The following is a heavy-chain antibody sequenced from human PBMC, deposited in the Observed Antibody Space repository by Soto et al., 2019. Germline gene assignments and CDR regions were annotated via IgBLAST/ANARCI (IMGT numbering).Heavy chain of an antibody. CDR1: GFTFSSYA. CDR3: ARGPRTLTPSDY. J-gene: IGHJ4*02. D-gene: IGHD2-15*01. V-gene: IGHV3-30-3*01. CDR2: ISYDGSNK. Sequence: GGSLRLSCAASGFTFSSYAMHWVRQAPGKGLEWVAVISYDGSNKYYADSVKGRFTISRDNSKNTLYLQMNSLRAEHTAVDYCARGPRTLTPSDYRGQGPLGTLST.